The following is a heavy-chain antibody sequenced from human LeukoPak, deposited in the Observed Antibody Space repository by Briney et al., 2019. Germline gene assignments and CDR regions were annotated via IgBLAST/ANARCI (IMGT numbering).Heavy chain of an antibody. V-gene: IGHV4-39*01. Sequence: SSETLSLTCTVSGGSISSSNFYWGWIRQSPGKGLEWIGSSDYTGTTYYNPSLRSRVTISVDTSKNQFSLKLRSATAADTAVYYCVRSASGAGMAWGQGILVTVSS. D-gene: IGHD6-19*01. CDR3: VRSASGAGMA. CDR1: GGSISSSNFY. CDR2: SDYTGTT. J-gene: IGHJ5*02.